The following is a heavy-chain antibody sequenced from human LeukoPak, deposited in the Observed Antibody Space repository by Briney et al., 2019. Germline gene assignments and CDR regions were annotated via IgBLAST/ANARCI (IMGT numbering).Heavy chain of an antibody. Sequence: PGGSLRLSCAASGFTVSSNYMSWVRQAPGKGLEWASSISSSSSYIYYADSVKGRFTISRDNAKNSLYLQMNSLRAEDTAVYCCARDPSDYWGQGTLVTVSS. CDR2: ISSSSSYI. CDR3: ARDPSDY. V-gene: IGHV3-21*01. J-gene: IGHJ4*02. CDR1: GFTVSSNY.